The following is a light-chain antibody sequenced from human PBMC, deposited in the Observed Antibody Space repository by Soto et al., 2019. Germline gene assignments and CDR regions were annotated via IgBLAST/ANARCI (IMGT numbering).Light chain of an antibody. CDR2: AAS. J-gene: IGKJ3*01. V-gene: IGKV1-27*01. Sequence: DIQMTQSPSSLSASVGDRVTITCRASQGISNYIAWYQQKPGKAPKLLIYAASTLQSGVPSRFSGSGSGKEFTLTMNSLQPEDVETYSCQKYSSVPLFGPGTKVDIK. CDR1: QGISNY. CDR3: QKYSSVPL.